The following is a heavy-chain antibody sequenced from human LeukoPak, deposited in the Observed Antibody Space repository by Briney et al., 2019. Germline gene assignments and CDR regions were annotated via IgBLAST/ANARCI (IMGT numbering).Heavy chain of an antibody. CDR3: ARAEVTSEYFQH. CDR1: GGSISSGSYY. J-gene: IGHJ1*01. V-gene: IGHV4-61*02. CDR2: IYTSGST. D-gene: IGHD2-21*02. Sequence: PSETLSLTCTVSGGSISSGSYYWSWLRQPAGKGLEWIGRIYTSGSTNYNPSLKSRVTISVDTSKNQFSLKLSSVTAADTAVYYCARAEVTSEYFQHWGQGTLVTVSS.